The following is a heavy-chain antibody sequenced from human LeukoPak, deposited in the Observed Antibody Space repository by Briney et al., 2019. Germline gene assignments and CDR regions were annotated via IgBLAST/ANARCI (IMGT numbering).Heavy chain of an antibody. J-gene: IGHJ5*02. CDR2: ISSSGSTI. Sequence: PGGSLRLSCAASGFTFSDYYMSWIRQAPGKGLEWVSYISSSGSTIYYADSVKGRFTISRDNAKNSLYLQMNSLRAEDTAVYYCARDHQEVRWGYDFFFDPWGQGTLVTVSS. CDR1: GFTFSDYY. D-gene: IGHD3-3*01. V-gene: IGHV3-11*01. CDR3: ARDHQEVRWGYDFFFDP.